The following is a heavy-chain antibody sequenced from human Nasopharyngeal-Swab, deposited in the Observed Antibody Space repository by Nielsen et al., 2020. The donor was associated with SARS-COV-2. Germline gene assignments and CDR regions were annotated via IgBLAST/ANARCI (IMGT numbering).Heavy chain of an antibody. CDR3: AKVSGCTGGVCYTARWFDP. Sequence: GESLKICCAASGFTFSSYAMSWVRQAPGKGLEWVSAISGSGGSTYYADSVKGRFTISRDNSKNTLYLQMNSLRAEDTAVYYCAKVSGCTGGVCYTARWFDPWGQGTLVTVSS. CDR1: GFTFSSYA. D-gene: IGHD2-8*02. J-gene: IGHJ5*02. CDR2: ISGSGGST. V-gene: IGHV3-23*01.